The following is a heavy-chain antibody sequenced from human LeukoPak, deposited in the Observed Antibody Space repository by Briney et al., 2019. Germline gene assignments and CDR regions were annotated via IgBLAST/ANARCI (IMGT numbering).Heavy chain of an antibody. Sequence: PSETLSLTCAVYGGSFSGYYWRWIRQPPGKGLEWIGEINHSGSTNYNPSLKSRVTISVDTSKNQFSLKLSSVTAADTAVYYCARGRDSGSYYGVRFDYWGQGTLVTVSS. D-gene: IGHD1-26*01. V-gene: IGHV4-34*01. CDR1: GGSFSGYY. CDR3: ARGRDSGSYYGVRFDY. J-gene: IGHJ4*02. CDR2: INHSGST.